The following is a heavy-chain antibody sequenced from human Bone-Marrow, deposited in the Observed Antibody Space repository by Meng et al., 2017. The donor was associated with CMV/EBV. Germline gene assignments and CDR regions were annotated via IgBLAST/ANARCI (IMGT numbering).Heavy chain of an antibody. CDR1: GDTFTDYY. CDR2: INPNSGDT. J-gene: IGHJ5*02. Sequence: VRLVQSGAELRKPGASGKVSCKASGDTFTDYYMHWVRQAPGQGLEWMGCINPNSGDTNYAQKFQGRVTMTRDTSISTAYMELSRLRSDDTAVYYCTRDAHLTTVTPNWFDPWGQGTLVTVSS. CDR3: TRDAHLTTVTPNWFDP. V-gene: IGHV1-2*02. D-gene: IGHD4-17*01.